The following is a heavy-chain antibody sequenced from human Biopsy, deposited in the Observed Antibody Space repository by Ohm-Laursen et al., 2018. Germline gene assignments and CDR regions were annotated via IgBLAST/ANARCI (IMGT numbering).Heavy chain of an antibody. CDR3: AKDQGYYYDRSVYYYFDY. CDR2: ITSSGDTT. D-gene: IGHD3-22*01. J-gene: IGHJ4*02. CDR1: GFTFGSYA. Sequence: GSLRLSCAASGFTFGSYAMSWVRQAPGKGLEWVSAITSSGDTTYYSDSVKGRFTISRDSSKNTLHLQMNSLRAEDTAVYYCAKDQGYYYDRSVYYYFDYWGQGTLVTVSS. V-gene: IGHV3-23*01.